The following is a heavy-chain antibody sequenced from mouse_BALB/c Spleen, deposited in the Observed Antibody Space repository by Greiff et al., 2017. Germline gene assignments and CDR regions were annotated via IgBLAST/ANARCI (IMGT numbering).Heavy chain of an antibody. CDR1: GFNIKDTY. Sequence: VHVKQSGAELVKPGASVKLSCTASGFNIKDTYMHWVKQRPEQGLEWIGRIDPANGNTKYDPKFQGKATITADTSSNTAYLQLSSLTSEDTAVYYCASLLRRRDYWGQGTTLTVSS. V-gene: IGHV14-3*02. CDR3: ASLLRRRDY. D-gene: IGHD1-2*01. J-gene: IGHJ2*01. CDR2: IDPANGNT.